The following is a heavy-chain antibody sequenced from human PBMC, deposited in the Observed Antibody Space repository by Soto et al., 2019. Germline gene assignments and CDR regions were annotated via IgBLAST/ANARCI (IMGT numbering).Heavy chain of an antibody. D-gene: IGHD1-1*01. CDR3: AKSRDAYNFYFDYGMDV. J-gene: IGHJ6*02. Sequence: QVQLVESGGGVVQPGTSLRLSCAASGFTFSNYGMHWVRQTPGTGLAWVALILYDGSNKDYADSVKGRFTISRDNSKNTLYLQVSSLRAEDTAVYYCAKSRDAYNFYFDYGMDVWGQVTSVTVSS. CDR2: ILYDGSNK. CDR1: GFTFSNYG. V-gene: IGHV3-30*18.